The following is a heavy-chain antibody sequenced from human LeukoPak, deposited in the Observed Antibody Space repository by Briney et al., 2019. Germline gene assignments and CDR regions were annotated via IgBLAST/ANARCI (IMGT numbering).Heavy chain of an antibody. CDR3: ARSYSSSWYDY. CDR2: IYYSGST. Sequence: SETLSLTCTVSGGSISSSSYYWGWIRQPPGKGLEWIGSIYYSGSTYYNPSLKSRVTISVDTSKNQFSLKLSSVTAADTAVYYCARSYSSSWYDYWGQGTLVTVSS. CDR1: GGSISSSSYY. J-gene: IGHJ4*02. V-gene: IGHV4-39*07. D-gene: IGHD6-13*01.